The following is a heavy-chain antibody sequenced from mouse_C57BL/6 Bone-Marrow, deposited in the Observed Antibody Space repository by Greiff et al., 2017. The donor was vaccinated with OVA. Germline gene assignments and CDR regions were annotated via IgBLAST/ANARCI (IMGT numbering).Heavy chain of an antibody. CDR2: ISNGGGST. CDR3: ARHVWFAY. CDR1: GFTFSDYY. Sequence: VQLKESGGGLVQPGGSLKLSCAASGFTFSDYYMYWVRQTPEKRLEWVAYISNGGGSTYYPDTVKGRFTISRDNAKNTLYLQMSRLKSEDTAMYYCARHVWFAYWGQGTLVTVSA. V-gene: IGHV5-12*01. J-gene: IGHJ3*01.